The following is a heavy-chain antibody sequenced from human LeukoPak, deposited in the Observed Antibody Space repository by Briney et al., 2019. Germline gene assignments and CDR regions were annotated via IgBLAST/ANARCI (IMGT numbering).Heavy chain of an antibody. CDR3: ARARASYNPFDY. D-gene: IGHD5-24*01. Sequence: GGSLRLSCAASGFTFSDYWMHWVRQAPGKGLVWVSRISSDGSRVTYADSVKGRFTISRDNAKNTLYLQMNSLRAEDTAVYYCARARASYNPFDYWGQGTLVTVSS. CDR2: ISSDGSRV. V-gene: IGHV3-74*01. CDR1: GFTFSDYW. J-gene: IGHJ4*02.